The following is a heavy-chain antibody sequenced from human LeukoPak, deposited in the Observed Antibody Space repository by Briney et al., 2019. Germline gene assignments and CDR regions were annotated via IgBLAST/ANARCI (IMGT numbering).Heavy chain of an antibody. Sequence: PGGSLRLSCAASGFSFSGYSMNWVRQAPGKGLEWVAYISSAISTIYYADSVKGRFTISRDNAKNSLFLQMNSLRAEDTAVYYCARDGGGGYNQIDFWGQGTLVTVSS. V-gene: IGHV3-48*01. D-gene: IGHD5-24*01. J-gene: IGHJ4*02. CDR2: ISSAISTI. CDR1: GFSFSGYS. CDR3: ARDGGGGYNQIDF.